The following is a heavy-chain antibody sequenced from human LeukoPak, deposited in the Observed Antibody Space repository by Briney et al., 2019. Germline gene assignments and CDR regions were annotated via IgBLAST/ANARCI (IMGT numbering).Heavy chain of an antibody. J-gene: IGHJ4*02. CDR2: ISAYNGNT. CDR1: GYTFTSYG. V-gene: IGHV1-18*01. Sequence: ASVKVSCKASGYTFTSYGISWVRQAPGQGLEWMGWISAYNGNTNYAQKLQGRVTMTTDTSTSTAYMELRSLRSDDTAVYYCARDKYYYDSSGGFDYWGQGTLVTVSS. CDR3: ARDKYYYDSSGGFDY. D-gene: IGHD3-22*01.